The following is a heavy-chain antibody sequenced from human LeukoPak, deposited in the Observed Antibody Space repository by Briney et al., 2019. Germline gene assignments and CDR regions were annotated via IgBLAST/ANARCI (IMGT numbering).Heavy chain of an antibody. CDR1: GYSFTSYW. J-gene: IGHJ4*02. D-gene: IGHD5-18*01. CDR3: AKHVIQLLTPDY. CDR2: IDPSDSYT. V-gene: IGHV5-10-1*01. Sequence: GESLKISCKGSGYSFTSYWISWVRQMPGKGLEWMGRIDPSDSYTNYSPSFQGHVTISADKSISTAYLQWSSLKASDTAMYYCAKHVIQLLTPDYWGQGTLVTVSS.